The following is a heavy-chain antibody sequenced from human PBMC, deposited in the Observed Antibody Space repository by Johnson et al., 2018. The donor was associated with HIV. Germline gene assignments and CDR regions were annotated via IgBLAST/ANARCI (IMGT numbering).Heavy chain of an antibody. D-gene: IGHD6-19*01. CDR2: IYSGGTT. CDR3: ARDLAVHNAFDI. J-gene: IGHJ3*02. V-gene: IGHV3-53*01. Sequence: VQLVESGGGLIQPGGSLRLSCAASGFTVSNNYMSWVRQAPGKGLEWVSFIYSGGTTYYADSVKGRFTISRDNSKNTLYLQMNSLRAEDTAVYYCARDLAVHNAFDIWGQGTMVTVSS. CDR1: GFTVSNNY.